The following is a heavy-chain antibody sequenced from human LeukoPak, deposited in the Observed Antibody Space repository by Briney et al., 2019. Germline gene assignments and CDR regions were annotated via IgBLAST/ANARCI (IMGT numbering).Heavy chain of an antibody. V-gene: IGHV4-4*07. J-gene: IGHJ4*02. Sequence: SETLSLTCTVSGGSISSYYWGWIRQPAGKGLEWIGRIYSSGSTNYNPSLKSRVTMSVDTSKNQFSLNLSSVTAADTAVYYCAREVGQYSSGWLSSEFYFDYWGQGTLVTVSS. CDR1: GGSISSYY. D-gene: IGHD6-19*01. CDR2: IYSSGST. CDR3: AREVGQYSSGWLSSEFYFDY.